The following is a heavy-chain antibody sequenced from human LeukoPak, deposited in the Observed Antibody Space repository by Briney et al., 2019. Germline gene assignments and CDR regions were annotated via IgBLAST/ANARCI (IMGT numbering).Heavy chain of an antibody. V-gene: IGHV5-51*01. CDR1: GYTFTSFW. Sequence: GESLKISCKASGYTFTSFWIGWVRQRPGKGLEWMGIIYPEDSETRYNPSFQGQVTISGDKSSSTAYLQWSSLRVSDTAIYYCARRGTXSXPYGMDXWGQGTTVIVS. CDR2: IYPEDSET. D-gene: IGHD1-1*01. CDR3: ARRGTXSXPYGMDX. J-gene: IGHJ6*02.